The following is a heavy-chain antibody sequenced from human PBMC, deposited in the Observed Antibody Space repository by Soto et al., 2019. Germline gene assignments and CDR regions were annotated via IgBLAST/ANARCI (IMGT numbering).Heavy chain of an antibody. J-gene: IGHJ4*02. CDR2: INHSGST. Sequence: SETLSLTCAVYGGSFSGYYWSWIRQPPGKGLEWIGEINHSGSTNYNPSLKSRVTISVDTSKNQFSLKLSSVTAADTAVYYCARGSPFRRIGTVVAAMYSTTRFDYWGQGTLVTVSS. D-gene: IGHD2-15*01. CDR3: ARGSPFRRIGTVVAAMYSTTRFDY. V-gene: IGHV4-34*01. CDR1: GGSFSGYY.